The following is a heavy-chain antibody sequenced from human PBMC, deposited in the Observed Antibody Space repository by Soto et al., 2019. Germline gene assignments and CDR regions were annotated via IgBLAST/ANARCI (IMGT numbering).Heavy chain of an antibody. CDR1: GFTFSSYD. CDR3: ARLRYCSGGSCPAGAFDI. V-gene: IGHV3-13*01. J-gene: IGHJ3*02. CDR2: IGTAGDI. D-gene: IGHD2-15*01. Sequence: GGSLRLSCAASGFTFSSYDMHWVRQATGKGLEWVSAIGTAGDIYYPGSVKGRFTISRENAKNSLYLQMNSLRAGDTAVYYCARLRYCSGGSCPAGAFDIWGQGTMVTVSS.